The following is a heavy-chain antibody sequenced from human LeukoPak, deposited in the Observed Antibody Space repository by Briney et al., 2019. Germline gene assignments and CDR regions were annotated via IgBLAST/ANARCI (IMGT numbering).Heavy chain of an antibody. J-gene: IGHJ1*01. CDR2: IYYSGST. Sequence: PSETLSLTCTVSGGSISSGGYYWSWIRQHPGKGLEWIGYIYYSGSTYYNPSLKSRVTISVDTSKNQFSLKLSSVTAADTAVYYCARSKAPAEYFQHWGQGTLVTVSS. CDR1: GGSISSGGYY. CDR3: ARSKAPAEYFQH. V-gene: IGHV4-31*03.